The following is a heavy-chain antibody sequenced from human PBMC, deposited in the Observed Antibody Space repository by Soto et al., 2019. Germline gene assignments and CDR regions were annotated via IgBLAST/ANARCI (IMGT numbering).Heavy chain of an antibody. D-gene: IGHD7-27*01. V-gene: IGHV3-23*01. CDR2: ISNSGGNT. CDR3: AKEWGRPLDY. J-gene: IGHJ4*02. Sequence: EVQLLQSGGGLVQPGGSLRLSCAASGFTFSSYAISWVRQAPGKGQEWVSAISNSGGNTYYADSVMGRFTISRDNSKNTLFLQMNSLRAEDTAIYYCAKEWGRPLDYWGQGTLVTVSS. CDR1: GFTFSSYA.